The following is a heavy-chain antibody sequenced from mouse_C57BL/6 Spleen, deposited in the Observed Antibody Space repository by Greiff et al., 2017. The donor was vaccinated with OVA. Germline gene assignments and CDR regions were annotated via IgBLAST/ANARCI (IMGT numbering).Heavy chain of an antibody. Sequence: EVQVVESGGGLVQPKGSLKLSCAASGFSFNTYAMNWVRQAPGKGLEWVARIRSKSNNYATYYADSVKDRFTISRDDSESMLYLQMNNLKTEDTAMYYCVRELGVLYYFDYWGQGTTLTVSS. V-gene: IGHV10-1*01. CDR3: VRELGVLYYFDY. D-gene: IGHD4-1*01. CDR1: GFSFNTYA. CDR2: IRSKSNNYAT. J-gene: IGHJ2*01.